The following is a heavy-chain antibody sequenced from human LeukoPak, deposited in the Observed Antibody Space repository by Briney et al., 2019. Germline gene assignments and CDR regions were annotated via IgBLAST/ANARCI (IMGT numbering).Heavy chain of an antibody. V-gene: IGHV3-7*04. CDR2: ISGDGSER. Sequence: GGSLRLSCAASGFIFSTYWMNWVRQAPGKGLEWVADISGDGSERDYVDSVRGRFTISRDNAKNSLYLQMNSLTAEDTAVYYCGRDPDSWGQGTVVTVSS. J-gene: IGHJ5*01. CDR3: GRDPDS. CDR1: GFIFSTYW.